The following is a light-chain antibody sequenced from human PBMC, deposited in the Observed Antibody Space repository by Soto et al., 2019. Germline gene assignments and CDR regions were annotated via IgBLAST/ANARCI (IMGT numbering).Light chain of an antibody. CDR3: QHYNSYSEA. CDR2: DAS. V-gene: IGKV1-5*01. J-gene: IGKJ1*01. CDR1: QSISSW. Sequence: DIQMTQSPSTLSASVGDRVTITCRASQSISSWLAWHQQKPGKAPKLLISDASSLKSGVPSRFSGSGSGTEFTLTISSLQPDDFATYYCQHYNSYSEAFGQGTKVDIK.